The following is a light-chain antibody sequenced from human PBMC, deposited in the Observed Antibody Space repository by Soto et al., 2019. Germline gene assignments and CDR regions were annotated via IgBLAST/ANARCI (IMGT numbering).Light chain of an antibody. CDR3: QQRSNWPIT. Sequence: EIVMTQSPATLSVSPGERATLSCRASQNISVYLAWYRQKPGQALRLLIYGASNRATGIPDRFSGSGSGTDFTLTISSLEPEDFAVYYCQQRSNWPITFGQGTRLEIK. J-gene: IGKJ5*01. CDR2: GAS. V-gene: IGKV3-11*01. CDR1: QNISVY.